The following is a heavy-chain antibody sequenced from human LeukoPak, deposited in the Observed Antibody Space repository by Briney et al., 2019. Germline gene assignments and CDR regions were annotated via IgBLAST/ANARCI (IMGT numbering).Heavy chain of an antibody. CDR2: INWNGGSA. CDR3: ARDHHQVTPFDY. J-gene: IGHJ4*02. Sequence: GGSLRLSCAASGFTFDDYGMSWVRQAPGKGLEWVSGINWNGGSADYADSVKGRFTISRDNAKNSLYLQMNSLRAEGTAVYYCARDHHQVTPFDYWGQGTLVTVSS. V-gene: IGHV3-20*04. D-gene: IGHD2-21*02. CDR1: GFTFDDYG.